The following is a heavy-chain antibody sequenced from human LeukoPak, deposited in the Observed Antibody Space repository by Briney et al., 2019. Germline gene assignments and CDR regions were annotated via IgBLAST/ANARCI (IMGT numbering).Heavy chain of an antibody. CDR2: IIPIFGTA. CDR1: GGTFSSYA. J-gene: IGHJ3*02. V-gene: IGHV1-69*05. D-gene: IGHD5-18*01. Sequence: AASVKVSCKASGGTFSSYAISWVRQAPGQGLEWMGGIIPIFGTANYAQKFQGRVTITTDESTSTAYMELSSLRSEDTAVYYCARKRGYSYGSDAFDIWGQGTMVTVSS. CDR3: ARKRGYSYGSDAFDI.